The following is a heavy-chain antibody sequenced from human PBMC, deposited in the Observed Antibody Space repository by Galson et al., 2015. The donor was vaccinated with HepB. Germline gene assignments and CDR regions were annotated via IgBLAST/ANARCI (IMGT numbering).Heavy chain of an antibody. CDR1: GFTFSNYW. Sequence: SLRLSCAASGFTFSNYWMQWVRQAPGKGLVWVPRINIDGSSRSDADSVKGRFTISRDNAKNTLYMQMNSLRAEDTAVYYCARVMRFSRAYGMDVWGQGTTVTVSS. CDR3: ARVMRFSRAYGMDV. J-gene: IGHJ6*02. CDR2: INIDGSSR. V-gene: IGHV3-74*01. D-gene: IGHD3-9*01.